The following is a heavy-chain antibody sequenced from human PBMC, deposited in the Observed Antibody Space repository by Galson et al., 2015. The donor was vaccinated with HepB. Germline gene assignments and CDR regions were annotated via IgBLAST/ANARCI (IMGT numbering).Heavy chain of an antibody. CDR2: IIPIFGKA. CDR1: GGTFSSYA. D-gene: IGHD6-13*01. V-gene: IGHV1-69*13. Sequence: SGKVAGKAAGGTFSSYAISWVRQAPGQGLEWVGGIIPIFGKANYAQKFQGRVTITADESTSTAYMDLSSLRSEDTAVYYCARGQAVAGTWWFDPWGQGTLVTVSS. J-gene: IGHJ5*02. CDR3: ARGQAVAGTWWFDP.